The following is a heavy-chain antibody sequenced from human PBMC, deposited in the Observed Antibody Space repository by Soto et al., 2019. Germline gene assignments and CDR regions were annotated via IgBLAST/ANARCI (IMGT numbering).Heavy chain of an antibody. CDR1: EFTFSDYA. V-gene: IGHV3-30-3*01. Sequence: QVHLVESGGGVVQPGRSLRLSCAASEFTFSDYAMHWVRQAPGKGLEWLAVISDDGTNKFYADSMKDRFTISRDNSKSTLSLQLTSLGPEDTALYYCARAHYHDSSGPSGHAFDIWGQGTLVTVSS. CDR2: ISDDGTNK. D-gene: IGHD3-22*01. J-gene: IGHJ3*02. CDR3: ARAHYHDSSGPSGHAFDI.